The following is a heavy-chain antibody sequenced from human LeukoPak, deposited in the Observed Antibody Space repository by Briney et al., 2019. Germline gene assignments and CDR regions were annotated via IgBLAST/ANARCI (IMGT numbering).Heavy chain of an antibody. J-gene: IGHJ4*02. D-gene: IGHD5-24*01. CDR2: IYAAET. Sequence: SETLSLTCNVSGASISDYYWSWICQSAGKGLEWIGRIYAAETDFNPSLKSRLTMSIDTSKNQFSLKLRSVTAADTAVYYCARHQGWLQWEYWGQGTLVTVSS. CDR1: GASISDYY. V-gene: IGHV4-4*07. CDR3: ARHQGWLQWEY.